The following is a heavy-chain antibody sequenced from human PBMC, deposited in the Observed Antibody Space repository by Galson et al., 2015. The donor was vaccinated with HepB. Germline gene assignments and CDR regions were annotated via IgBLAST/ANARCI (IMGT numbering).Heavy chain of an antibody. D-gene: IGHD6-19*01. CDR1: GYTLTELS. CDR3: ATQIINSGWSVGFDY. V-gene: IGHV1-24*01. Sequence: SVKVSCKVSGYTLTELSMHWVRQAPGKGLEWMGGFDPEDGETIYAQKFQGRVTMTEDTSTDTAYMELSILRSEDTAVYYCATQIINSGWSVGFDYWGQGTLVTVSS. J-gene: IGHJ4*02. CDR2: FDPEDGET.